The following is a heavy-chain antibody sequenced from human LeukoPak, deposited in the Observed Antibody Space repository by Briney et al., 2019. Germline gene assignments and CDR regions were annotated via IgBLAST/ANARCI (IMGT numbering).Heavy chain of an antibody. CDR1: GGSISSGGYY. D-gene: IGHD5-24*01. CDR2: IYHSGST. Sequence: SETLSLTCTVSGGSISSGGYYWSWIRQPPGKGLEWIGYIYHSGSTYYNPSLKSRVTISVDRSKNLFSLKLSSVTAADTAVYYCARSTHGYNYGADYWGQGTLVTVSS. CDR3: ARSTHGYNYGADY. J-gene: IGHJ4*02. V-gene: IGHV4-30-2*01.